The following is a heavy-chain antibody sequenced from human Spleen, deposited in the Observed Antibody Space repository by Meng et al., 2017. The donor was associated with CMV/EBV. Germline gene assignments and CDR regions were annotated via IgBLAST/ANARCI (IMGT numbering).Heavy chain of an antibody. CDR1: DFPVSSNY. CDR3: ARQGWFEEPKWFDP. D-gene: IGHD3-10*01. Sequence: GGSLRLSCAASDFPVSSNYMSWVRQAPGKGLEWVSVIYSGGSTHYADSVKGRFTISRDNSKNRLYLQMNSLRVEDTAVYYCARQGWFEEPKWFDPWGQGTLVTVS. J-gene: IGHJ5*02. V-gene: IGHV3-53*01. CDR2: IYSGGST.